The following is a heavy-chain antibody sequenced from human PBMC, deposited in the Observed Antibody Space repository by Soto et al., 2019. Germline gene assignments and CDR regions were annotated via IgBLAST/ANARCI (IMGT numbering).Heavy chain of an antibody. J-gene: IGHJ4*02. CDR3: ARAIHADYFDY. CDR2: ISDSGGSS. D-gene: IGHD3-3*01. Sequence: QPGGSLRLSCAGSGFTFSSYAMSWVRQAPGKGLEWVSTISDSGGSSYYADSVKGRFTISRDNSKNTLYLQMNSLRAEDTALYYCARAIHADYFDYWGQGTLVTVSS. CDR1: GFTFSSYA. V-gene: IGHV3-23*01.